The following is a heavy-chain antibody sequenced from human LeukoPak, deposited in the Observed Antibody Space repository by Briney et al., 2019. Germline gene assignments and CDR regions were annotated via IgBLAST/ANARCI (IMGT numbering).Heavy chain of an antibody. CDR2: ISGSGGST. CDR3: AKSVIFWSGYFGYYFDY. Sequence: PGGSLRLSCAASGFTFSSYAMSWVRQAPGKGLEWVSAISGSGGSTYYADSVKGRFTISRDNSKNTLYLQMNSLRAEGTAVYYCAKSVIFWSGYFGYYFDYWGQGTLVTVSS. CDR1: GFTFSSYA. V-gene: IGHV3-23*01. D-gene: IGHD3-3*01. J-gene: IGHJ4*02.